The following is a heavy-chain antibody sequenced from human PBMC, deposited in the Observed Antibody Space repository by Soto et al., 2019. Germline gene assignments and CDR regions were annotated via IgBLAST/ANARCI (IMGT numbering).Heavy chain of an antibody. J-gene: IGHJ1*01. CDR3: ARETGENWTYEAH. D-gene: IGHD1-7*01. CDR2: ITINGNT. CDR1: GAYISEFS. V-gene: IGHV4-4*07. Sequence: PSETLSLTCMVPGAYISEFSWSWIRQPAGKGLEWIGRITINGNTQKNPSFKSRVTMSIDTSRNHFSLNLQSATAADTALYYCARETGENWTYEAHWGPGTLVTVSS.